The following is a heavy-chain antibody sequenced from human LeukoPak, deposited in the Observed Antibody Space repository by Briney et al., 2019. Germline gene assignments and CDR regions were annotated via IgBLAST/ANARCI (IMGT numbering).Heavy chain of an antibody. V-gene: IGHV4-34*01. D-gene: IGHD6-6*01. J-gene: IGHJ5*02. CDR1: GGSFCRYH. CDR2: INHSGST. Sequence: SEALSLPCAVYGGSFCRYHWRWIRQPPGKGLEWIGEINHSGSTNYNPSLKSRVTISVDTSKNQFSLKLSSVTAADTAVYYCARGLMSSIAAPPRPSRGYNWFDPWGQGTLVTVSS. CDR3: ARGLMSSIAAPPRPSRGYNWFDP.